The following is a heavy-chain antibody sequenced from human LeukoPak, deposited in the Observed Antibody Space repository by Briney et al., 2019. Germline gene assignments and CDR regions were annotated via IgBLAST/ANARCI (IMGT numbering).Heavy chain of an antibody. V-gene: IGHV4-61*01. D-gene: IGHD3-9*01. CDR1: GGSVISGSYY. J-gene: IGHJ4*02. Sequence: SETLSLTCTVSGGSVISGSYYWSWIRQPPGKGLEWIGYVSHSGNTNYNPSLKSRVTISKDTSKNQFSLNLSSVTAADTAVYYCVREHDWGDFDFWGQGTLVTVSS. CDR2: VSHSGNT. CDR3: VREHDWGDFDF.